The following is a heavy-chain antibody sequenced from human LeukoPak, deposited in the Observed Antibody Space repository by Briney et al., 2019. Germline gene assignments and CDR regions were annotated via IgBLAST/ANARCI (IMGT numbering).Heavy chain of an antibody. V-gene: IGHV3-23*01. D-gene: IGHD4-17*01. CDR2: ISGSGDST. CDR1: RFTFISYA. Sequence: PGGSLRLSCAVSRFTFISYAMTWVRQAPGKGLEWVSSISGSGDSTYYADSVKGRFTISRDNSKNTLYLQMNSLRAEDTAMYYCAKDRIARTTVTTFDYWGQGTLVTVSS. CDR3: AKDRIARTTVTTFDY. J-gene: IGHJ4*02.